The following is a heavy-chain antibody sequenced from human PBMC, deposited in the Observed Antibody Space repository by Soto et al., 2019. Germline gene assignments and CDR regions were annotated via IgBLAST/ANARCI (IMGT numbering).Heavy chain of an antibody. CDR1: GYTFTSYG. CDR3: ARGITFGGVLNGMDV. Sequence: ASVKVSCKASGYTFTSYGISWVRQAPGQGLEWMGWISAYNGKTYYAQKLQGRVTMTTDISTSTAYMELRSLRSDDTAVYYCARGITFGGVLNGMDVWGQGTTVT. D-gene: IGHD3-16*01. J-gene: IGHJ6*02. V-gene: IGHV1-18*01. CDR2: ISAYNGKT.